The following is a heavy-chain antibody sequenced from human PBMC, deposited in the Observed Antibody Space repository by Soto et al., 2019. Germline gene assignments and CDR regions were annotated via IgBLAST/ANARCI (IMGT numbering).Heavy chain of an antibody. Sequence: QLQLQESGPGLVKPSETLSLTCTVSGGSISSSSYYWGWIRQPPGKGLEWIGSIYYSGSTYYNPSLKSRVNRSVDTSKNHFSLKLSSVTAADTAVYYCATQEVGGSYVYTFDPWGQGTLVTVSS. V-gene: IGHV4-39*02. CDR2: IYYSGST. J-gene: IGHJ5*02. CDR3: ATQEVGGSYVYTFDP. D-gene: IGHD1-26*01. CDR1: GGSISSSSYY.